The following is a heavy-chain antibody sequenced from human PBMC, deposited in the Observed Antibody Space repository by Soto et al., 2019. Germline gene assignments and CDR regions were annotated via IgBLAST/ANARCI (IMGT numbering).Heavy chain of an antibody. CDR2: IIPHNGNT. Sequence: GASVKVSCKTSGYIFSTYGITWVRQAPGQGFEWMGWIIPHNGNTNYAQKLQGRVTMTTDTSTSTAYMELGSLRSDDTAVYYCARSRRECSSEHCYSDFDYWGQGTLVTVSS. D-gene: IGHD2-2*01. J-gene: IGHJ4*02. V-gene: IGHV1-18*01. CDR1: GYIFSTYG. CDR3: ARSRRECSSEHCYSDFDY.